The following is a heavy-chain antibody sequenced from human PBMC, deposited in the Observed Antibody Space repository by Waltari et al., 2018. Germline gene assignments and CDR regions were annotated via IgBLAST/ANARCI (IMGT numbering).Heavy chain of an antibody. Sequence: QVQLQESGPGLVKPSETLSLTCSVPGGSISRGSYYWTWIRQPAGKGLEWIGRIYTSGSTNYNPSLRSRLTISVDTSNNQFSLKLSSVTAADTAVYYCARDPPQLADAFDIWGQGTMVTVSS. D-gene: IGHD3-10*01. J-gene: IGHJ3*02. CDR3: ARDPPQLADAFDI. CDR1: GGSISRGSYY. V-gene: IGHV4-61*02. CDR2: IYTSGST.